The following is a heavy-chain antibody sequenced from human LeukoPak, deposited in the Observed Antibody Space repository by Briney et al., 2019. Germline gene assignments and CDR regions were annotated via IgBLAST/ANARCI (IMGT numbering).Heavy chain of an antibody. V-gene: IGHV3-7*01. J-gene: IGHJ3*01. CDR1: GITFSSYW. CDR2: IKQDGSEK. Sequence: GGSLRLSCAASGITFSSYWMSWVRQAPGKGLEWVANIKQDGSEKYYVDSVKGRFTISRDNAKNSLYLQMNSLRAEDTAVYYCARDETVAGNTWGQGTMVTVSS. D-gene: IGHD6-19*01. CDR3: ARDETVAGNT.